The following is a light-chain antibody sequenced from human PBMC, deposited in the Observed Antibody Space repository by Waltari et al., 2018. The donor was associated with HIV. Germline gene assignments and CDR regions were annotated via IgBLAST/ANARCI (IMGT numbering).Light chain of an antibody. CDR2: RND. J-gene: IGLJ1*01. V-gene: IGLV1-47*01. Sequence: QSVLTQPPSASGTPGQRVTISCSGGSSNIGSNYVLWYQLLPGTAPKLLVYRNDQRPSGFPYRLPGSKSGTSASLAIIGLRSEDRADYYCAAWDESLSGYVFGTGTKVTVL. CDR1: SSNIGSNY. CDR3: AAWDESLSGYV.